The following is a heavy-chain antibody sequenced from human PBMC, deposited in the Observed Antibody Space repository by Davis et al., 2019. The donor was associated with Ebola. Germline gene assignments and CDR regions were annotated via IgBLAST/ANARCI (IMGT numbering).Heavy chain of an antibody. CDR1: GGSFSGYY. CDR3: ARYGGANRPYDAFDI. V-gene: IGHV4-34*01. D-gene: IGHD3-16*01. CDR2: INHSGST. J-gene: IGHJ3*02. Sequence: MPGGSLRLSCAVYGGSFSGYYWSWIRQPPGKGLEWIGEINHSGSTNYNPSLKSRVTISVDTSKNQFSLKLSSVTAADTAVYYCARYGGANRPYDAFDIWGQGTMVTVSS.